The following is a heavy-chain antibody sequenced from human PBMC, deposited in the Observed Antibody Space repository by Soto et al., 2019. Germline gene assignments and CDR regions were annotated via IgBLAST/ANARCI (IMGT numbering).Heavy chain of an antibody. Sequence: SETLSLTCTVSGGSISSGGYYWSWIRQHPEKGLEGVGYIYYTGNTYYNASLKSRVTISVDTSNNQFSLKLSSVTAADTAVFYGARVGISSSDAFDIWGQGTTVTVSS. CDR3: ARVGISSSDAFDI. CDR2: IYYTGNT. J-gene: IGHJ3*02. V-gene: IGHV4-31*03. D-gene: IGHD6-6*01. CDR1: GGSISSGGYY.